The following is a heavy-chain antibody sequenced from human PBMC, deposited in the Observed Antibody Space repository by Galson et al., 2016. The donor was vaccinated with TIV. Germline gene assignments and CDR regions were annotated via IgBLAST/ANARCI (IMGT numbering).Heavy chain of an antibody. CDR1: RFSFHTYW. J-gene: IGHJ5*02. V-gene: IGHV3-7*01. CDR3: ARMLFDIVQAPAATPTGYFDP. Sequence: SLRLSCAASRFSFHTYWMSWLRQAPGKGLEWVASINDGGSEKDYVDSVKGRFTISRNNAQTSLYLQMDSLRAEDTAVYYCARMLFDIVQAPAATPTGYFDPWGQGTLVTVSS. CDR2: INDGGSEK. D-gene: IGHD2-2*01.